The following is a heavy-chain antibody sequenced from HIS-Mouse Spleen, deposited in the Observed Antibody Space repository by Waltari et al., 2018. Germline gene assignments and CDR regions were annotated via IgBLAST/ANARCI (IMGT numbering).Heavy chain of an antibody. V-gene: IGHV3-30-3*01. CDR2: ISYDGSNK. J-gene: IGHJ4*02. Sequence: QVQLVESGGGVVQPGRSLRLSCAASGFTFSSYAMHWVRQAPGKGLEWVAVISYDGSNKYYADSVKCRFTISRDNSKNTLYLQMNSLRAEDTAVYYCARRRSYFDYWGQGTLVTVSS. CDR1: GFTFSSYA. CDR3: ARRRSYFDY.